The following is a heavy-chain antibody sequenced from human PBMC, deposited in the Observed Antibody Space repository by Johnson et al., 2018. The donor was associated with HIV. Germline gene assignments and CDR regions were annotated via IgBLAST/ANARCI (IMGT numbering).Heavy chain of an antibody. CDR1: GFTFSTYG. J-gene: IGHJ3*01. CDR3: ARDFGLGELSYETVDAFDF. D-gene: IGHD3-16*02. V-gene: IGHV3-30*03. CDR2: ISTDGNNK. Sequence: QVQLVESGGGVVQPGRSLRLSCAASGFTFSTYGMHWVRQTPGKGLEWVALISTDGNNKYYADSVKGRFTISRDNSKNTLYLQMNSLRAEDTAVYSCARDFGLGELSYETVDAFDFWGPGTLVTVSS.